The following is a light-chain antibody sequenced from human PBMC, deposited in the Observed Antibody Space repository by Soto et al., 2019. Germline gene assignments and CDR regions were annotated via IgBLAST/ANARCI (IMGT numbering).Light chain of an antibody. V-gene: IGKV3D-20*02. CDR3: QQRRSWQVT. Sequence: EIVLTQSPGTLSLSPGERATLSCRASQSVSNNYLAWYQQKPGQAPRLLIYGASNRATGIPDRFSGSGSGTDFTLTISRLEPEDFAVYYCQQRRSWQVTFGQGTRLEI. J-gene: IGKJ5*01. CDR1: QSVSNNY. CDR2: GAS.